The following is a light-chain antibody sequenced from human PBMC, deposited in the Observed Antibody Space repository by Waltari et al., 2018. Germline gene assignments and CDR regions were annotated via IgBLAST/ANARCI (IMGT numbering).Light chain of an antibody. J-gene: IGLJ2*01. V-gene: IGLV2-8*01. CDR1: GSDVGGYKY. CDR2: AVT. CDR3: SSYAATNNVI. Sequence: QSALTQPPSASGSLGQSVTISCTGTGSDVGGYKYVSWYQQYPGKAPKLLIYAVTKRPSVVPDRFSGSKSGNTASLTVSGLRAEDEGDYYCSSYAATNNVIFGGGTNLTVL.